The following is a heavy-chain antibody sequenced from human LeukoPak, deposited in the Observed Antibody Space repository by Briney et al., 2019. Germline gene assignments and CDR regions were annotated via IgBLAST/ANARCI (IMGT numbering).Heavy chain of an antibody. Sequence: GGSLRLSCAASGFTFSSYWMHWVRQAPGKGLVWVSRNKTDGSITSCADSVKGRFTISRDNAKNTLYVQMNSLRVEDTAVYCARVGLGEWYFDLWGRGTLVTVSS. CDR3: ARVGLGEWYFDL. CDR2: NKTDGSIT. CDR1: GFTFSSYW. J-gene: IGHJ2*01. V-gene: IGHV3-74*01. D-gene: IGHD1-26*01.